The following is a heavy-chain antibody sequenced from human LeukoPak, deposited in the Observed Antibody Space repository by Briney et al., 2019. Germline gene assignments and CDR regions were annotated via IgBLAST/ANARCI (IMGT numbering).Heavy chain of an antibody. CDR2: INTHSGNP. CDR3: AREILRFDF. V-gene: IGHV7-4-1*02. J-gene: IGHJ3*01. CDR1: GYSFNSQG. Sequence: ASVKGSCKASGYSFNSQGMNWVRQAPGQGLEWMGWINTHSGNPTYAQGFTGRFVFTLDASVSTTYLQISSLKPEDTAIYYCAREILRFDFWGQGTMVTVSS.